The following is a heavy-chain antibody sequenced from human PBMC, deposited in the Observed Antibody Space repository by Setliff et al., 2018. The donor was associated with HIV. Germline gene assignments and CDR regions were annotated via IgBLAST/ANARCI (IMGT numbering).Heavy chain of an antibody. CDR2: IYPGDSET. D-gene: IGHD3-22*01. J-gene: IGHJ3*02. Sequence: ESLKISCKASGYSFANYWVGWVRQMPGKGLEWMGLIYPGDSETRYNPSFQGQVSISADKSINTAYLQWSSLKASDTAMYYCARRYGFDSSGLENDAFDIWGQGTLVTVSS. CDR1: GYSFANYW. V-gene: IGHV5-51*01. CDR3: ARRYGFDSSGLENDAFDI.